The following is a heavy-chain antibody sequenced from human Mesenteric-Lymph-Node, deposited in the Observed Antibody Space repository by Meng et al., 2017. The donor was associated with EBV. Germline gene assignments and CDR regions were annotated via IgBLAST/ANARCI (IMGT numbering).Heavy chain of an antibody. CDR1: GGSFSGYY. CDR3: ASRSGHSDY. CDR2: IGEINHREIT. D-gene: IGHD3-10*01. Sequence: QVQLQQWGAGLLKPSETLSPPCAVYGGSFSGYYWSWVRQPPGKGLEWIGEIGEINHREITNYSPSLKSRVTMSVDTSNNQFSLKLSSVTAADTAVYYCASRSGHSDYWGQGTLVTVSS. J-gene: IGHJ4*02. V-gene: IGHV4-34*01.